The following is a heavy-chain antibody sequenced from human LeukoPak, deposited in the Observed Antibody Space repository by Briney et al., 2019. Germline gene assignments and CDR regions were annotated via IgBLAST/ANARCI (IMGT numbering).Heavy chain of an antibody. CDR3: ARSNYYTVVV. D-gene: IGHD1-26*01. CDR2: IGSSGGGI. CDR1: GFTFSTYT. J-gene: IGHJ6*02. V-gene: IGHV3-23*01. Sequence: GGSLRLSCAASGFTFSTYTMYWVRHPPGKGLEWVSIIGSSGGGIHYADSVKGRFTISRDNAKNSLYLQMNSLRADDTAVYYCARSNYYTVVVWGQGTAVTVSS.